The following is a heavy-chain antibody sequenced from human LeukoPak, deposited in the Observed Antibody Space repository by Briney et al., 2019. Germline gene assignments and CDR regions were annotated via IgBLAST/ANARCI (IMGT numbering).Heavy chain of an antibody. V-gene: IGHV3-23*01. CDR3: AKALNYWYFDL. CDR2: SGADDGST. CDR1: GFTFSSYD. J-gene: IGHJ2*01. Sequence: QTGGSLRLSCAASGFTFSSYDMSWARQAPGKGLEWVSASGADDGSTYADSVKDRFTISRDNSKNTLYLQMNSLRAEDTATYYCAKALNYWYFDLWGRGNLVTVSS.